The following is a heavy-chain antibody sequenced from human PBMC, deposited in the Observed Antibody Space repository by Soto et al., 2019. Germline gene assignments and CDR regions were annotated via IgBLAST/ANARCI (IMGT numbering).Heavy chain of an antibody. CDR3: SRFIMVGGWFDPNYYHGMDV. CDR1: GYTFSNYG. V-gene: IGHV1-18*01. D-gene: IGHD6-19*01. J-gene: IGHJ6*02. Sequence: QVPLVQSGAEVKKPGASVTVSCKTSGYTFSNYGINWVRQAPGQGPEWMGWISGYNGNTNYAQTVQGRVTMTADTSTGTVYMEVKSLKSDDTAIYYCSRFIMVGGWFDPNYYHGMDVWGQGTTVTVSS. CDR2: ISGYNGNT.